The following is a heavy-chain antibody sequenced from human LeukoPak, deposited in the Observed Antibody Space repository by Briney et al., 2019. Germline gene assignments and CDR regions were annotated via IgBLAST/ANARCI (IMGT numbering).Heavy chain of an antibody. CDR2: IYPGDSDT. Sequence: GESLQISCKGSGYSFSDYWIGWVRQLPGKGLEWMGIIYPGDSDTRYSPSFQGQVTISADNSISTAYLQWSSLQASDTAMYYCARAPTSLSNPYYFDYWGQGTPVTVSS. J-gene: IGHJ4*02. CDR3: ARAPTSLSNPYYFDY. D-gene: IGHD2/OR15-2a*01. V-gene: IGHV5-51*01. CDR1: GYSFSDYW.